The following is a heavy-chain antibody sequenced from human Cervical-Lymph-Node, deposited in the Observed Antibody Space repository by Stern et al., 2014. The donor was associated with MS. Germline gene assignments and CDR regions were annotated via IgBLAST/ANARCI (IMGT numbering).Heavy chain of an antibody. V-gene: IGHV3-30*18. D-gene: IGHD2-15*01. CDR3: AKPMGGGHIDN. CDR2: ISSDGIDK. CDR1: GFIFSSYG. Sequence: VHLVESGGGVVQPGRSLRLSCAVSGFIFSSYGMHWVRQAPGKGLEWVAVISSDGIDKYYADSVKARFTVSRDTSKNTLYLQMNNLTAEDTAKYYCAKPMGGGHIDNWGQGTLVTVSS. J-gene: IGHJ4*02.